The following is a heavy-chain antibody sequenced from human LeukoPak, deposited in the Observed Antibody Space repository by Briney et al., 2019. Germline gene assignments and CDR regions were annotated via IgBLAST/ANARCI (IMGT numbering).Heavy chain of an antibody. CDR1: GGSISGYY. D-gene: IGHD6-19*01. J-gene: IGHJ2*01. CDR2: IYYSGGT. Sequence: PSETLSLTCTVSGGSISGYYWSWIRQPPGKGLGWIGYIYYSGGTNYNPSLKSRVTISVDTSENQFSLKLSSVTAADTAVYYCARHWMTVAPYWYFDLWGRGTLVTVSS. CDR3: ARHWMTVAPYWYFDL. V-gene: IGHV4-59*08.